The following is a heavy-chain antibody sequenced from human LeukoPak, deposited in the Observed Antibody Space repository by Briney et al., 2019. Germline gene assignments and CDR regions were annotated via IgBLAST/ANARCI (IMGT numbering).Heavy chain of an antibody. V-gene: IGHV4-39*07. Sequence: PSETLSLTCTVSGGPISSSSYYWGWIRQPPGKGLEWIGSIYYSGSTYYNPSLKSRVTISVDTSKNQFSLKLSSVTAADTAVYYCARDSGDAFDIWGQGTMVTVSS. CDR2: IYYSGST. D-gene: IGHD6-25*01. J-gene: IGHJ3*02. CDR1: GGPISSSSYY. CDR3: ARDSGDAFDI.